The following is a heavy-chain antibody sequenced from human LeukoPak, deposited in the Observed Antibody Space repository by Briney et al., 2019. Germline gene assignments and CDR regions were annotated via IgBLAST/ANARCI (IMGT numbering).Heavy chain of an antibody. CDR1: GYTLTELS. Sequence: ASVKVSCKVSGYTLTELSTHWVRQAPGKGLEWMGGFDPEDGETIYAQKFQGRVTMTEDTSTDTAYMELSSLRSEDTAVYYCATATGSYSYYYGMDVWGQGTTVTVSS. CDR3: ATATGSYSYYYGMDV. D-gene: IGHD1-26*01. V-gene: IGHV1-24*01. J-gene: IGHJ6*02. CDR2: FDPEDGET.